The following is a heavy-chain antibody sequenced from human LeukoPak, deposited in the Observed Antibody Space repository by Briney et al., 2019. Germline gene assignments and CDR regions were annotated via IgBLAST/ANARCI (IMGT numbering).Heavy chain of an antibody. V-gene: IGHV4-34*01. J-gene: IGHJ4*02. CDR1: GGSFSGYY. Sequence: SETLSLTCAVYGGSFSGYYWSWIRQPPGKGIDWIGEINHSGSTNYNASLKSRVTISVDTSKKQFSLKLSPVTAADTAVYYCARDIYYDSSGYYLHWGQGTLVTVCS. D-gene: IGHD3-22*01. CDR2: INHSGST. CDR3: ARDIYYDSSGYYLH.